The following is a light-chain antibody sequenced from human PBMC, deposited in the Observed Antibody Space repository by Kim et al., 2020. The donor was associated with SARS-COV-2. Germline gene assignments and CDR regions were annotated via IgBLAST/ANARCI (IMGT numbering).Light chain of an antibody. V-gene: IGLV2-23*02. CDR3: YSYAGSPD. CDR1: SSDVGSNNR. Sequence: EQSITISCTGTSSDVGSNNRVSWYQQHPGKAPKLMIYEVNKRPSGVSNRFSGSKSGNTASLTISGLQAEDGADYYCYSYAGSPDFGTGTKVTVL. J-gene: IGLJ1*01. CDR2: EVN.